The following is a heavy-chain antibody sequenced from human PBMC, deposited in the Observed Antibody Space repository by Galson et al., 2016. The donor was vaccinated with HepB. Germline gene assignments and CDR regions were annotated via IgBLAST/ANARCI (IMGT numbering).Heavy chain of an antibody. CDR1: GGSISSSSYY. V-gene: IGHV4-39*01. CDR2: SYYSGST. Sequence: ETLSLTCTVSGGSISSSSYYWDWIRQPPGKGLEWIGSSYYSGSTYYNPSLKSRVTISVDTSKNQFSLKLSSVTAADTAVYYCARNERRWLHSPYYFDSWGQGTLVTVSS. J-gene: IGHJ4*02. D-gene: IGHD5-24*01. CDR3: ARNERRWLHSPYYFDS.